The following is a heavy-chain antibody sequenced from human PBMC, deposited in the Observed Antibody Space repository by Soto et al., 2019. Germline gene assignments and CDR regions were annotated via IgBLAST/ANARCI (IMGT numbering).Heavy chain of an antibody. Sequence: GGSLRLSCAASGFTFSSYAIIFVRQAPGKGLEWVSAVSGNGQGIYYADSVRGRFTISRDNSKNTVFLHMDSLRAEDTAVYYCAKDRDYPRDYFHYWGQGTLVTVSS. CDR2: VSGNGQGI. CDR3: AKDRDYPRDYFHY. V-gene: IGHV3-23*01. D-gene: IGHD3-10*01. J-gene: IGHJ4*02. CDR1: GFTFSSYA.